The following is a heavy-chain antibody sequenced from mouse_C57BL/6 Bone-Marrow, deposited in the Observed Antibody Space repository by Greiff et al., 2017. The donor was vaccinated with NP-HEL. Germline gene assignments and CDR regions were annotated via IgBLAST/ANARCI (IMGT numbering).Heavy chain of an antibody. CDR3: ANLYDYEAADFDY. CDR2: IHPNSGST. Sequence: QVQLQQPGAELVKPGASVKLSCKASGYTFTSYWMHWVKQRPGQGLEWIGMIHPNSGSTNYNEKFKSKATLTVDKSSSTAYMQLSSLTSEDSAVYYCANLYDYEAADFDYWGQGTTLTVSS. CDR1: GYTFTSYW. V-gene: IGHV1-64*01. D-gene: IGHD2-4*01. J-gene: IGHJ2*01.